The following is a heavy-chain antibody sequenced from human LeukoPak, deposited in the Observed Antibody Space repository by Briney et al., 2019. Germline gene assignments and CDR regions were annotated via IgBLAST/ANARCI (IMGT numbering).Heavy chain of an antibody. CDR1: GGSISSYH. V-gene: IGHV4-59*01. Sequence: NPSETLSLTCAVSGGSISSYHWSWIRQPPGKGLEWLGYIYYSGSTNYNPSLKSRVTISIDTSKNQFSLKLGSVTAADTAVYYCARESLSGNYYGMDVWGQGTTVTVSS. CDR3: ARESLSGNYYGMDV. J-gene: IGHJ6*02. D-gene: IGHD2/OR15-2a*01. CDR2: IYYSGST.